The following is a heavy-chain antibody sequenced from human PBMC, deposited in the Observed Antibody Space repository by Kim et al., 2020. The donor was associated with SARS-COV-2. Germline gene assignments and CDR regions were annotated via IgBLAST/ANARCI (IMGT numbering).Heavy chain of an antibody. V-gene: IGHV4-39*07. D-gene: IGHD6-19*01. CDR3: AAEGYSSGWRRNSDY. Sequence: PSLKSRVTISVDTSKNQFSRKLSSVTAADTAVYYCAAEGYSSGWRRNSDYWGQGTLVTVSS. J-gene: IGHJ4*02.